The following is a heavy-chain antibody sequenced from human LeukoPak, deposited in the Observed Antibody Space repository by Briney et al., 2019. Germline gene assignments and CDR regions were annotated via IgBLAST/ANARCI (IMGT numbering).Heavy chain of an antibody. CDR1: GFTFSSYD. V-gene: IGHV3-23*01. Sequence: PGGSLRLSCAASGFTFSSYDMTWVRQTPGKGLEWVALISRSGGTTYYADSVKGRFTISRDNSKNTLYLQMNSLRAEDTAVYYCARGYYYDSSGYWDAFDIWGQGTMVTVSS. J-gene: IGHJ3*02. D-gene: IGHD3-22*01. CDR2: ISRSGGTT. CDR3: ARGYYYDSSGYWDAFDI.